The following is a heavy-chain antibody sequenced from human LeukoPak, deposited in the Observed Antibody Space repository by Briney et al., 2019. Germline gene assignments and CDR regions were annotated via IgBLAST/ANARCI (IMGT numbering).Heavy chain of an antibody. CDR2: INSDGSST. Sequence: PGRSLRLSCAASGFTFDDYAMHWVRQAPGKGLVWVSRINSDGSSTSYADSVKGRFTISRDNAKNTLYLQMNSLRAEDTAVYYCARGKTVSPFDYWGQGTLVTVSS. CDR3: ARGKTVSPFDY. CDR1: GFTFDDYA. D-gene: IGHD3-10*01. J-gene: IGHJ4*02. V-gene: IGHV3-74*01.